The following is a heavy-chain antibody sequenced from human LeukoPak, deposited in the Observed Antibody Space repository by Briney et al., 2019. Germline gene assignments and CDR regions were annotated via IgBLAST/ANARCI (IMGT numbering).Heavy chain of an antibody. J-gene: IGHJ5*02. CDR3: AAETAVAGNNWFDP. CDR2: IVVGSGNT. Sequence: GASVKVSCKASGFTFTSSAMQWVRQARGQRLEWIGWIVVGSGNTNYAQKFQERVTITRDMSTSTAYMELSSLRSEDTAVYYCAAETAVAGNNWFDPWGQGTLVTVSS. V-gene: IGHV1-58*02. D-gene: IGHD6-19*01. CDR1: GFTFTSSA.